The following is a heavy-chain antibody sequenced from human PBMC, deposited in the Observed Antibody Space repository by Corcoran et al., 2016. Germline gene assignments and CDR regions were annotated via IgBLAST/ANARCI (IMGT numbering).Heavy chain of an antibody. CDR3: ARGKPRISRFDP. D-gene: IGHD3-3*02. CDR2: IYYSGST. J-gene: IGHJ5*02. Sequence: QVQLQESGPGLVKPSQTLSLTCTVSGGSISSGGYYWSWIRQHPGKGLEWIWYIYYSGSTYYNPSLKSRVTISVDTSKNQFSLKLSSVTSADTAVYYWARGKPRISRFDPWGQGTLVTVSS. CDR1: GGSISSGGYY. V-gene: IGHV4-31*03.